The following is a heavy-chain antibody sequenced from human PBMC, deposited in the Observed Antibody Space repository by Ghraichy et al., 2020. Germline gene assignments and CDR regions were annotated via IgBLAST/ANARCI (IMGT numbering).Heavy chain of an antibody. CDR2: ISCSGGST. Sequence: GGSLRLSCAASGFTFSSYAMSWVRQAPGKGLEWVSSISCSGGSTYYAESVKGRFTVSRDNSKNTLFLQMNSLRAEDTAVYFCAKDSSSWYYFDYWGQGTLVTVSS. V-gene: IGHV3-23*01. D-gene: IGHD6-13*01. CDR3: AKDSSSWYYFDY. J-gene: IGHJ4*02. CDR1: GFTFSSYA.